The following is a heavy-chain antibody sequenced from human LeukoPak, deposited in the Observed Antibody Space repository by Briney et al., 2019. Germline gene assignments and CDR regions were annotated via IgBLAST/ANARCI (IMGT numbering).Heavy chain of an antibody. CDR1: GYTLTELS. J-gene: IGHJ6*02. D-gene: IGHD2-15*01. CDR2: FDPEDGET. V-gene: IGHV1-24*01. CDR3: ATAMVVAATGYYGMDV. Sequence: WASVKVSCKVSGYTLTELSMHWVRQAPGKGLEWMGGFDPEDGETIYAQKFQGRVTMTEDTSTDTAYMELSSLRSEDTAVYYCATAMVVAATGYYGMDVWGQGTTVTVSS.